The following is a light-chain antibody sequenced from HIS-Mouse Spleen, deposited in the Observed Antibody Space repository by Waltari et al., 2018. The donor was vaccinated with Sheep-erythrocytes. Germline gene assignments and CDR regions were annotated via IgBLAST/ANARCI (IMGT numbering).Light chain of an antibody. V-gene: IGKV2-28*01. J-gene: IGKJ1*01. CDR2: LGS. Sequence: DIVMTQSPLSLPVTPGEPASISCRSSQSLLHSNGYNYLDWYLQKPGQSPQLLIYLGSNRASEVPDRFSGSASGTDFTLKISRVEAEDVGVYYCMQALQTPRTFGQGTKVEIK. CDR1: QSLLHSNGYNY. CDR3: MQALQTPRT.